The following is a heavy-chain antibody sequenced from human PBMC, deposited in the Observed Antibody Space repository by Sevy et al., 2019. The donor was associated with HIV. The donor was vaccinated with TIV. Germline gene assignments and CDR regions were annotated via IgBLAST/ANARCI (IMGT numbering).Heavy chain of an antibody. CDR3: SKDRGYSSVGVSRGMDV. CDR1: EFTFSSYG. D-gene: IGHD6-19*01. CDR2: ISYDGSNK. V-gene: IGHV3-30*18. Sequence: GGSLRLSCAASEFTFSSYGMHWVRQAPGKGLEWVAVISYDGSNKYYADSGKGRFTISRDDSKNTLFLQMNSLRAEDTAVYYCSKDRGYSSVGVSRGMDVWGQGTTVTVSS. J-gene: IGHJ6*02.